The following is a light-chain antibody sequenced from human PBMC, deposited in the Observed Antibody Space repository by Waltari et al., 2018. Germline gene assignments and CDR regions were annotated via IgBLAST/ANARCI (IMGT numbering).Light chain of an antibody. V-gene: IGKV3-15*01. Sequence: ETVMTQSPATLSLSPGERATLSCRASQSVSSKLAWYQQKPGQAPRLLIYGASTRATDIPARFSGGGSGTEFTLIISSLQSEDFAVYFCQQYSYWPRTFGRGTKVEIK. CDR2: GAS. CDR1: QSVSSK. CDR3: QQYSYWPRT. J-gene: IGKJ1*01.